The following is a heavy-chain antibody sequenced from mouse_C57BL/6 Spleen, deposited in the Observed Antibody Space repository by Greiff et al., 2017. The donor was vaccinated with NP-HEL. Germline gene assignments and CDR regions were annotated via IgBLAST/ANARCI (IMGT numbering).Heavy chain of an antibody. CDR3: ARSYYGSSYTAMDY. J-gene: IGHJ4*01. V-gene: IGHV1-9*01. CDR2: SGST. CDR1: GYTFTGYW. D-gene: IGHD1-1*01. Sequence: QVQLQQSGAELMKPGASVTLSCKATGYTFTGYWIEWVKQRPGSGSTNYNEKFKGKATFTADTSSNTAYMQLSSLTTEDSAIYYCARSYYGSSYTAMDYWGQGTSVTVSS.